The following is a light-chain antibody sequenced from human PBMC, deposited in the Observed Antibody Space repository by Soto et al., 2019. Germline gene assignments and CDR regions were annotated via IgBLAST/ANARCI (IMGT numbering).Light chain of an antibody. V-gene: IGKV3-15*01. CDR3: QQYGDWPPET. Sequence: EVVLTQSPATLSVSPGDRATLSCRASQSVSRNLAWYQQKPGQAPRLLIYGASTRATGVPARFSGSGSATEFTLSISSLQSEDVPVYYCQQYGDWPPETFGQGTKLEI. CDR1: QSVSRN. CDR2: GAS. J-gene: IGKJ2*01.